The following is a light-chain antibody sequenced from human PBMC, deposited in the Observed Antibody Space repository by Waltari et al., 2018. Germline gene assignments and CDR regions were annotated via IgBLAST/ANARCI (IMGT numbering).Light chain of an antibody. J-gene: IGKJ2*01. CDR1: QNIGSY. Sequence: EIVLTQSPATLSLSPGERATLSCRASQNIGSYLAWYQQKPGQPPRVLIYDASTRATGIPARFSGSGSGADFALTISRLEPEDFAVYYCQQYGSSPWTFGQGTKLEIK. CDR2: DAS. CDR3: QQYGSSPWT. V-gene: IGKV3-20*01.